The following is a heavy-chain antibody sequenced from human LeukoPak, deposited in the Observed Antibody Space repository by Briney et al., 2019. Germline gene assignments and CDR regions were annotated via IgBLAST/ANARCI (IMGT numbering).Heavy chain of an antibody. J-gene: IGHJ4*02. CDR2: ISSSSSYI. V-gene: IGHV3-21*01. D-gene: IGHD6-13*01. Sequence: GGSLRLSCAASGFTFSSYSMNWVRQAPGKGLEWVSSISSSSSYIYYADSVKGRFTISRDNAKNSLYLQMNSLRAEDTAVYYCARGPTKLYSSSWYYFDYWGQGTLVTVSS. CDR1: GFTFSSYS. CDR3: ARGPTKLYSSSWYYFDY.